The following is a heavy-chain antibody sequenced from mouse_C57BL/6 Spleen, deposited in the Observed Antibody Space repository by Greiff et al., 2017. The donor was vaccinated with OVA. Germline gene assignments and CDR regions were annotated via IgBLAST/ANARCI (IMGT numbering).Heavy chain of an antibody. J-gene: IGHJ2*01. CDR3: ARDYYGSNYFDY. Sequence: DVKLVESGGGLVKPGGSLKLSCAASGFTFSSYAMSWVRQTPEKRLEWVATISDGGSYTYYPDNVKGRFTISRDNAKNNLYLQMSHLKSEDTAMYYCARDYYGSNYFDYWGQGTTLTVSS. V-gene: IGHV5-4*01. CDR1: GFTFSSYA. CDR2: ISDGGSYT. D-gene: IGHD1-1*01.